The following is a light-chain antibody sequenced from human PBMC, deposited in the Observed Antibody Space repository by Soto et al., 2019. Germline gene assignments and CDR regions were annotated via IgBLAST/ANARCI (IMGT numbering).Light chain of an antibody. Sequence: QSVLTQPASVSGSPGQSITISCTGTSSDVGNYNLVSWYQHPRGKAPILMIYKGSRPPWGASNLFAGNKAGNTASLTISVLQAEDEADYYGCSYAGPTDYVFGTGTKLTVL. CDR2: KGS. J-gene: IGLJ1*01. V-gene: IGLV2-23*01. CDR3: CSYAGPTDYV. CDR1: SSDVGNYNL.